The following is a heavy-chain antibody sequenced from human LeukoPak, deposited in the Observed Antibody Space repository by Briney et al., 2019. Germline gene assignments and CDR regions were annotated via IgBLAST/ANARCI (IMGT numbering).Heavy chain of an antibody. D-gene: IGHD2-8*01. CDR3: ARGCCTNGVCSSDYFDY. CDR2: IYNSGST. CDR1: GGSISSGGYY. Sequence: ASETLSLTCTVSGGSISSGGYYWNWIRQHPGKGLEWIGYIYNSGSTYYNPSLKSRSTISVDTSKNQFSLKLSSVTAADTAVYYCARGCCTNGVCSSDYFDYWGQGTLVTVSS. J-gene: IGHJ4*02. V-gene: IGHV4-31*03.